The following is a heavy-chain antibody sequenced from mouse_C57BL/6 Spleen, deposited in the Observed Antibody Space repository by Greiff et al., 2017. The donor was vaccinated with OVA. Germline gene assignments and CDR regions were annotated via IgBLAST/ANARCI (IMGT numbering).Heavy chain of an antibody. CDR1: GYTFTSYW. Sequence: QVQLQQPGAELVRPGSSVKLSCKASGYTFTSYWMHWVKQRPIQGLEWIGNIDPSDSETHYNQKFKDKATLTVDKSSSTAYMQLSSLTSEDSAVYYCARAVYYGSRGGYFDVWGTGTTVTVSS. J-gene: IGHJ1*03. D-gene: IGHD1-1*01. V-gene: IGHV1-52*01. CDR2: IDPSDSET. CDR3: ARAVYYGSRGGYFDV.